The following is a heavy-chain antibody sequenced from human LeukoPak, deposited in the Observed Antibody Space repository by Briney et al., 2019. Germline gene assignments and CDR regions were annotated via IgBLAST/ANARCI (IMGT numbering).Heavy chain of an antibody. D-gene: IGHD1-26*01. CDR1: GCTFTDYQ. V-gene: IGHV1-2*02. CDR2: INPNSGVT. J-gene: IGHJ4*02. CDR3: ARMRDLVGTSPLGY. Sequence: ASVKVSCKASGCTFTDYQVHWVRQAPGQGLEWMGWINPNSGVTNYAQKFQGRVTMTRDTSISTACMELNSLRSDDTAVYYCARMRDLVGTSPLGYWGQGTLVTVSS.